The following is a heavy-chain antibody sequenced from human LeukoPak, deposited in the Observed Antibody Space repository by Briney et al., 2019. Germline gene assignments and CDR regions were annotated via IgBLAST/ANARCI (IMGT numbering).Heavy chain of an antibody. CDR2: IYYSGST. CDR3: ARQSGPRHGRIAARRMGWFDP. Sequence: PSETLSLTCTVSGGSVSSGSYYWSWIRQPPGKGLEWIGYIYYSGSTNYNPSLKSRVTISVDTSKNQFSLKLSSVTAADTAVYYCARQSGPRHGRIAARRMGWFDPWGQGTLVTVSS. CDR1: GGSVSSGSYY. J-gene: IGHJ5*02. D-gene: IGHD6-6*01. V-gene: IGHV4-61*01.